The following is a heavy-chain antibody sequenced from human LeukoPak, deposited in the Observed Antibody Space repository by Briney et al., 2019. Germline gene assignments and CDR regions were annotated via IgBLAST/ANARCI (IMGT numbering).Heavy chain of an antibody. Sequence: SETLSLTCTVSGGSISSGGYYWSWIRQHPGKGLEWIGYIYYSGSTYYNPSLKSRITISVDTSKNQFSLKLSSVTAADTAVYYCARLSMVAATSWFDPWGQGTLVTVSS. J-gene: IGHJ5*02. D-gene: IGHD2-15*01. CDR1: GGSISSGGYY. CDR3: ARLSMVAATSWFDP. CDR2: IYYSGST. V-gene: IGHV4-31*03.